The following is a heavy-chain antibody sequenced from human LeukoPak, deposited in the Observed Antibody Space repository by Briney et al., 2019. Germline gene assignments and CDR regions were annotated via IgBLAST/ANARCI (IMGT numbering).Heavy chain of an antibody. D-gene: IGHD2-8*01. J-gene: IGHJ4*02. CDR3: ARDGSRGVPDY. CDR2: ITGRSSPI. CDR1: GFTFSGYS. Sequence: RSGGSLRLSCAASGFTFSGYSMNWVRQAPGKGLEWLSYITGRSSPIYYADSVKGRFTVSRDNAKNSLYLRMDSLRDEDTAVYYCARDGSRGVPDYWGQGTLVTVSS. V-gene: IGHV3-48*02.